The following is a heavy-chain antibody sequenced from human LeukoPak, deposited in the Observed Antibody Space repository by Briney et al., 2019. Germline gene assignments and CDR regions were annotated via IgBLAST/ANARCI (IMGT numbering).Heavy chain of an antibody. J-gene: IGHJ4*02. V-gene: IGHV3-48*01. D-gene: IGHD3-16*01. CDR1: GFTFSSYG. CDR2: ISSSSSTI. CDR3: ARGREGGPDYFDY. Sequence: GGSLRLSCAASGFTFSSYGMNWVRQAPGKGLEWVSYISSSSSTIYYADSVKGRFTISRDNAKNSLYLQMNSLRAEDTAVYYCARGREGGPDYFDYWGQGTLVTVSS.